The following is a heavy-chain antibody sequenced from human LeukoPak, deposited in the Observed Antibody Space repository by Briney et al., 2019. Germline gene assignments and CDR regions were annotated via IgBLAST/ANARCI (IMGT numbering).Heavy chain of an antibody. Sequence: ASVKVSCKASGYTFTGYYMHWVRQAPGQGLEWMGWINPNSGGTNYAQKFQGRVTMTRDTSISTAYMELSRLRSDDTAVYYCARGGIAAAGAILSYYYYYYMDVWGKGTTVTVSS. J-gene: IGHJ6*03. CDR1: GYTFTGYY. D-gene: IGHD6-13*01. CDR3: ARGGIAAAGAILSYYYYYYMDV. CDR2: INPNSGGT. V-gene: IGHV1-2*02.